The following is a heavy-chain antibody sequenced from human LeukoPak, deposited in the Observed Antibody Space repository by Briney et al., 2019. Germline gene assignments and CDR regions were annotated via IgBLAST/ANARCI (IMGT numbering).Heavy chain of an antibody. D-gene: IGHD3-9*01. J-gene: IGHJ4*02. Sequence: GGSLRLSCAASGFTFSTYSLNWVRQAPGKGLEWVSCISSSSDDIHFIDSVKGRFTISRDNAKNSLFLQMNSLRAEDTAVYYCARGDDILTGYYGFDSWGQGTLVTVSS. CDR1: GFTFSTYS. CDR3: ARGDDILTGYYGFDS. V-gene: IGHV3-21*01. CDR2: ISSSSDDI.